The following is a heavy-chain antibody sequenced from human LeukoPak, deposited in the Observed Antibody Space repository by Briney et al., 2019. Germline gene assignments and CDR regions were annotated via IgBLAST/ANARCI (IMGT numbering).Heavy chain of an antibody. CDR1: GGSISSYY. CDR3: ARHAGGISATGTRPFDY. D-gene: IGHD6-13*01. Sequence: SETLSLTCTVSGGSISSYYWSWIRQPPGKGLEWIGYIYYSGSTNYNPSLKSRVTISVDTSKNQFSLKLSSVTAADTAVYYCARHAGGISATGTRPFDYWGQGTLVTVSS. CDR2: IYYSGST. V-gene: IGHV4-59*08. J-gene: IGHJ4*02.